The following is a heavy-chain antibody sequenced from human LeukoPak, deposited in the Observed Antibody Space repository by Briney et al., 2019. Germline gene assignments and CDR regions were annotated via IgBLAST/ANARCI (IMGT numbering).Heavy chain of an antibody. CDR1: GFNFRMYC. J-gene: IGHJ4*02. CDR3: AKEPNRIAVDQNDY. CDR2: IMQDGNDK. V-gene: IGHV3-7*03. Sequence: GGSLRLSCAASGFNFRMYCMSWVRQAPGKGLEWVANIMQDGNDKYYVASVKGRFTISRDNAKNSLYLQLNSLRAEDTAVYYCAKEPNRIAVDQNDYWGQGTLVTVSS. D-gene: IGHD6-19*01.